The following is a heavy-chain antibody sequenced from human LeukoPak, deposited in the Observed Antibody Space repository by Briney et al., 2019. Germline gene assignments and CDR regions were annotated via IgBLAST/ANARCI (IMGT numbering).Heavy chain of an antibody. CDR1: GFTFSSYW. CDR3: ARFGYYDSSRVDY. CDR2: IKQDGSEK. J-gene: IGHJ4*02. Sequence: GGSLRLSCAASGFTFSSYWMSWVRQAPGKGLEGVANIKQDGSEKYYVDSVKGRFTISRDNSKNTLYLQMNSLRAEDTAVYYCARFGYYDSSRVDYWGQGTLVTVSS. D-gene: IGHD3-22*01. V-gene: IGHV3-7*01.